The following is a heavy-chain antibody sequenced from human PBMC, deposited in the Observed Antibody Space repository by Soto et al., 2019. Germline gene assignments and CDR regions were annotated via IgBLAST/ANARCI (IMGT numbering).Heavy chain of an antibody. V-gene: IGHV1-18*01. J-gene: IGHJ4*02. CDR3: ARDFIAVAGIVLEYDFDY. CDR1: GYTFTSYG. D-gene: IGHD6-19*01. CDR2: ISAYNGNT. Sequence: ASVKVSCKASGYTFTSYGISWVRQAPGQGLEWMGWISAYNGNTNYAQKLQGRVTMTTDTSTSTAYMELRSLRSDDTAVYCCARDFIAVAGIVLEYDFDYWGQGTLVTVSS.